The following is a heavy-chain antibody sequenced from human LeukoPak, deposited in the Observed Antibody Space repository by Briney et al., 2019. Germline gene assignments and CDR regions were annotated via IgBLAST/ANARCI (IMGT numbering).Heavy chain of an antibody. V-gene: IGHV3-7*01. Sequence: GGSLRLTCAASGFTFSSYWTTWVRQAPGKGLEWLAIIKEDGSEKYYVDSVKGRFTISRDNAKNSLYLQMDSLRAEDTAVYYCERYKSVSGGDFWGQGTLVTVSS. CDR2: IKEDGSEK. CDR1: GFTFSSYW. J-gene: IGHJ4*02. CDR3: ERYKSVSGGDF. D-gene: IGHD6-19*01.